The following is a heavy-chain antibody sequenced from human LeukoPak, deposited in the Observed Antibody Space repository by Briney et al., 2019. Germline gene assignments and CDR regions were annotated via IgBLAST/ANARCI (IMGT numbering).Heavy chain of an antibody. CDR1: GFTFSSYG. Sequence: GGSLRLSCAASGFTFSSYGMHWVRQAPGKGLEWVAVIWYDGSNKYYADSVKGRFTISRDNSKNTLYLEMSSLRVEDTAIYYCAKWPEGAMDYFDYWGQGTLVTVSS. CDR2: IWYDGSNK. J-gene: IGHJ4*02. CDR3: AKWPEGAMDYFDY. D-gene: IGHD3-16*01. V-gene: IGHV3-33*06.